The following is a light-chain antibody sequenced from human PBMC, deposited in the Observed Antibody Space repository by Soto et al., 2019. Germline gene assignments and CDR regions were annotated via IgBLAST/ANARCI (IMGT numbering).Light chain of an antibody. J-gene: IGKJ2*01. CDR3: QQSYSTQYT. Sequence: DIQMTQSPCSLSASVGDGVTITCRASQSISTYLNWYQHKPGKAPKVLIYAASSLQSGVPSRFSGSGSGTDFTLTISSLQPEDFATYYCQQSYSTQYTFGQGTKLEIK. V-gene: IGKV1-39*01. CDR1: QSISTY. CDR2: AAS.